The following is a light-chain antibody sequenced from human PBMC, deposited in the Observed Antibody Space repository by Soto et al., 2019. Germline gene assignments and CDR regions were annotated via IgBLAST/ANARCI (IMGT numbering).Light chain of an antibody. Sequence: EIVLTQSPGTLSLSPGERATLSCRASQSVSSSYLAWYQQKPGQAPRLLIYGASSRATGIPDRFSGSGSGTDFTLTISRLEPEDSAVYYCQQYGSSPWTFGQGTKVDSK. J-gene: IGKJ1*01. CDR2: GAS. CDR1: QSVSSSY. CDR3: QQYGSSPWT. V-gene: IGKV3-20*01.